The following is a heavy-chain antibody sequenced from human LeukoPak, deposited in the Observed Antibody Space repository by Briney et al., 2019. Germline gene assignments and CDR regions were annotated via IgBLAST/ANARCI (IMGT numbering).Heavy chain of an antibody. CDR1: GFTFSSYA. Sequence: GGSLRLSCAASGFTFSSYAMNWVRQAPGKGLEWVSVISGSGGSTDYADSVKGRFTISRDNSKNTLYLQMNSLRAEDTAVYYCAKGITVAGSLCFDHWGQGSLVAISS. CDR2: ISGSGGST. V-gene: IGHV3-23*01. CDR3: AKGITVAGSLCFDH. D-gene: IGHD6-19*01. J-gene: IGHJ4*02.